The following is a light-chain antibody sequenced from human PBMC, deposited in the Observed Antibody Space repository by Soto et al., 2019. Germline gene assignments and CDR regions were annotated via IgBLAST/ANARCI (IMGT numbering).Light chain of an antibody. CDR3: QQHGSSPTWT. CDR1: QSVSSNY. Sequence: DIVMTQSPATLSVSPGERATLSCRASQSVSSNYLAWYQQKPGQAPRLLIYGASTRATGIPDRFSGSGSGTDFTPTISRLEPEDSAVYYCQQHGSSPTWTFGQGTKVDIK. V-gene: IGKV3-20*01. J-gene: IGKJ1*01. CDR2: GAS.